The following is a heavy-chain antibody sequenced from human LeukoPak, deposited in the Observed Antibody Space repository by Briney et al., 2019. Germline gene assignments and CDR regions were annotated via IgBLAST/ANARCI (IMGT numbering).Heavy chain of an antibody. CDR3: ARAYWWEVNSYFDY. J-gene: IGHJ4*02. Sequence: SVTVSCKASGGTFSSYAISWVRQAPGQGLEWMGGIIPIFGTANYAQKFQGRVTITTDESTSTAYMELSSLRAEDTAVYYCARAYWWEVNSYFDYWGQGTLVTVSS. V-gene: IGHV1-69*05. CDR1: GGTFSSYA. D-gene: IGHD1-26*01. CDR2: IIPIFGTA.